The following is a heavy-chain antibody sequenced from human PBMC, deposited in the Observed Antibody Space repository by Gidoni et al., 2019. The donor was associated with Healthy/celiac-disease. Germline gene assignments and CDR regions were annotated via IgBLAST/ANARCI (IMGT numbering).Heavy chain of an antibody. CDR3: ARSSYGDYHFDY. CDR1: GFTFSSYA. CDR2: ISYDGSNK. J-gene: IGHJ4*02. D-gene: IGHD4-17*01. Sequence: QLQLVGSGGGGVQPGMSLSPSCAASGFTFSSYAMHWVRQDPGKGMEWVAVISYDGSNKYYADSVKGRFTISRDNSKNTLYLQMNSLRAEDTAVYYCARSSYGDYHFDYWGQGTLVTVSS. V-gene: IGHV3-30-3*01.